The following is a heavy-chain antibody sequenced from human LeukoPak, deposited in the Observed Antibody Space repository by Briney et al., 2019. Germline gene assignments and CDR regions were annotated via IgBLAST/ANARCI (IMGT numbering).Heavy chain of an antibody. V-gene: IGHV4-39*07. Sequence: SETLSLTCTVSGGSISSSSYYWGWIRQPPGKGLEWIGSINYSGSTYNNLSLKSRVTISVDTSKNQFSLKLSSVTAADTAVYYCARVGGIAAFDYWGQGTLVTVSS. CDR2: INYSGST. CDR3: ARVGGIAAFDY. J-gene: IGHJ4*02. D-gene: IGHD6-13*01. CDR1: GGSISSSSYY.